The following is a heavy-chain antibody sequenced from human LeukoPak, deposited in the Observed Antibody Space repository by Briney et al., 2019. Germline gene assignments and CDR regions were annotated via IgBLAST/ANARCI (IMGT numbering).Heavy chain of an antibody. CDR2: IYNSGST. J-gene: IGHJ6*03. V-gene: IGHV4-59*01. CDR1: GGSISSYY. Sequence: SETLSLTCTVSGGSISSYYWSWIRQPPGKGLEWIGYIYNSGSTNYNPSLKSRVTISVDTSKNQFSLKLSSVTAADTAVYYCARDQRWSSRSYYYYYMDVWGKGTTVTVSS. D-gene: IGHD6-13*01. CDR3: ARDQRWSSRSYYYYYMDV.